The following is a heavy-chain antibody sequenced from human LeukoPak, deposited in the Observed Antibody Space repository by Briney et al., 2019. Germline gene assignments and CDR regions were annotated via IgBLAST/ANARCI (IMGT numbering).Heavy chain of an antibody. CDR3: ARGGVTTIAQYDY. J-gene: IGHJ4*02. Sequence: SETLSLTCTVSGGSIISYFWSWLRQPPGKGPEWIGYIFDSGTTNYNPSTDYNPSLKSRVTVSLDTSKNHFSLKLSSVTAADTAVYFCARGGVTTIAQYDYWGQGILVTVSS. D-gene: IGHD5-12*01. V-gene: IGHV4-59*01. CDR2: IFDSGTT. CDR1: GGSIISYF.